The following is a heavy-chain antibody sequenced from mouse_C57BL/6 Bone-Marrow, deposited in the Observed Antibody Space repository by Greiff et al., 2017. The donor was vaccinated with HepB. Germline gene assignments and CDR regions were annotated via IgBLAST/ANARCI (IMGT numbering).Heavy chain of an antibody. CDR3: TSWSYYGSSPWFAY. CDR1: GFTFSDAW. J-gene: IGHJ3*01. CDR2: IRNKANNHAT. Sequence: EVKLVESGGGLVQPGGSMKLSCAASGFTFSDAWMDWVRQSPEKGLEWVAEIRNKANNHATYYAESVKGRFTISRDDSKISVYLQMNSLRAEDTGIYYCTSWSYYGSSPWFAYWGQGTLVTVSA. D-gene: IGHD1-1*01. V-gene: IGHV6-6*01.